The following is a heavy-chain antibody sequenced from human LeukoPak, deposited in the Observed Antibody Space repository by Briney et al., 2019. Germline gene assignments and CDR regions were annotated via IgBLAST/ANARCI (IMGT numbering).Heavy chain of an antibody. J-gene: IGHJ3*01. CDR3: ARDRQHRDAFDV. CDR1: GASISVYY. V-gene: IGHV4-59*01. CDR2: IYYSGST. Sequence: SETLSLTCTVSGASISVYYWSWVRQPPGEGLEWIGYIYYSGSTNYNPSLKSRVTMSVDTSKNQFSLNLSSVTAADTAVYYCARDRQHRDAFDVWGQGTMVTVSS.